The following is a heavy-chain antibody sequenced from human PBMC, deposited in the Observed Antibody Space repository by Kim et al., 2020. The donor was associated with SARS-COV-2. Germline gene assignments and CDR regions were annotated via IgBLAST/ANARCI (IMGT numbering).Heavy chain of an antibody. CDR3: ARATYYDFWSGYYTAPRYYGMDV. J-gene: IGHJ6*02. CDR1: GFTFSSYG. D-gene: IGHD3-3*01. CDR2: IWYDGSNK. Sequence: GGSLRLSCAASGFTFSSYGMHWVRQAPGKGLEWVAVIWYDGSNKYYADSVKGRFTISRDNSKNTLYLQMNSLRAEDTAVYYCARATYYDFWSGYYTAPRYYGMDVWGQGTTVTVSS. V-gene: IGHV3-33*01.